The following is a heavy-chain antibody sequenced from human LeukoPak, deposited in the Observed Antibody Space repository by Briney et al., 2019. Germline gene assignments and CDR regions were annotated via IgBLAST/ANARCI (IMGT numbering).Heavy chain of an antibody. V-gene: IGHV3-21*01. D-gene: IGHD3-3*01. Sequence: GGSLRLSCAASGFTFSTYSMNWVRQAPGKGLEWASSISGSSDYIFYADSVKGRFTMSRDNAKNSLYLQMNSLGAEDTAVYYCARVLFGYYGVDVWGQGTTVTVSS. CDR2: ISGSSDYI. J-gene: IGHJ6*02. CDR1: GFTFSTYS. CDR3: ARVLFGYYGVDV.